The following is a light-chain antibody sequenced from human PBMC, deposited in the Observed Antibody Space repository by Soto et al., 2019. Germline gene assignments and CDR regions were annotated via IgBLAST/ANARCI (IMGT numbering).Light chain of an antibody. Sequence: ILLKQSPGTLSLSRGERGTLSCRASQSISSNDLAWFQQKPGQAPRLLIYGASTRATGIPDRFGGSVSGTDFSLTISSLEPEDFAAYYCQQYNSYFPLTFGGGTKVDI. CDR1: QSISSND. J-gene: IGKJ4*01. CDR3: QQYNSYFPLT. V-gene: IGKV3-20*01. CDR2: GAS.